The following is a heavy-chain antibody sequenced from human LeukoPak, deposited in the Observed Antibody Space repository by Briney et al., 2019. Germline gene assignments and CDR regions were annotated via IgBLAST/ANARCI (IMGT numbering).Heavy chain of an antibody. Sequence: GASVKVSCKASGYTFTGYYMHWVRQAPGKGLEWMGGFDPEDGETIYAQKFQGRVTMTEDTSTDTAYMELSSLRSEDTAVYYCATDGQPHAPYISTVYGMDVWGQGTTVTVSS. CDR2: FDPEDGET. CDR3: ATDGQPHAPYISTVYGMDV. V-gene: IGHV1-24*01. D-gene: IGHD6-13*01. CDR1: GYTFTGYY. J-gene: IGHJ6*02.